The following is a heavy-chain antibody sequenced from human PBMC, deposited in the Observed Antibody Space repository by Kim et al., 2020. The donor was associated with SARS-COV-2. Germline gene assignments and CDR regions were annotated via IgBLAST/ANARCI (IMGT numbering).Heavy chain of an antibody. CDR2: ISGSGGST. Sequence: GGSLRLSCAASGFTFSSYAMSWVRQAPGKGLEWVSAISGSGGSTYYAGSMKGRFTISRDNSKNTLFLQMNSLRAEDTAVYYCAKADSSGYPDYWGQGTLVTVSS. D-gene: IGHD3-22*01. CDR3: AKADSSGYPDY. V-gene: IGHV3-23*01. J-gene: IGHJ4*02. CDR1: GFTFSSYA.